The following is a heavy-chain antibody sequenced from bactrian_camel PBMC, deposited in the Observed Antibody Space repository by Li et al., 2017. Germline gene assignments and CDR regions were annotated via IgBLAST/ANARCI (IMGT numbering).Heavy chain of an antibody. D-gene: IGHD1*01. J-gene: IGHJ6*01. CDR1: GGTYSHYC. V-gene: IGHV3S26*01. Sequence: VQLVESGGGSVQAGGSLRLSCAASGGTYSHYCMAWFRQGPGKEREGVAIIDSSDGSTGYADSVKGRFTISLDKAKNTLYLQMNSLKAEDSAMYYCAADLRWSKWIRCTAGLADDFGYWGQGTQVTVS. CDR2: IDSSDGST. CDR3: AADLRWSKWIRCTAGLADDFGY.